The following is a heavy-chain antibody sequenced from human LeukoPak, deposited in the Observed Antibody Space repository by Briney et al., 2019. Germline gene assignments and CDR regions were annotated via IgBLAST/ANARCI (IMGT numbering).Heavy chain of an antibody. CDR1: GXSXXSSNX. J-gene: IGHJ4*02. CDR2: IYHSGST. CDR3: XXXXXXXXXXXXDY. V-gene: IGHV4-4*02. Sequence: GXSXXSSNXWSWVRQPXGEXLEWIGEIYHSGSTNYNPSLKSRVTISVXKSKXQFSLKLSSVTAADTAVYYXXXXXXXXXXXXXDYXGQXTXXTVSS.